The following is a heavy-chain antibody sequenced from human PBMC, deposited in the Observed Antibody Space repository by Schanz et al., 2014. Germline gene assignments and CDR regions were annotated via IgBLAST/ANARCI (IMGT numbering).Heavy chain of an antibody. J-gene: IGHJ4*02. Sequence: EVQLVESGGGLVKPGGSLRLSCVASGFTFSSYNMNWARQAPGKGLEWVANINQDGSDKSYVDSVKGRFTISRDNAKNSLYLQMNSLRAEDTAVYYCARDKGGYYPFDYWGQGSLVTVSS. CDR1: GFTFSSYN. V-gene: IGHV3-7*01. CDR2: INQDGSDK. CDR3: ARDKGGYYPFDY. D-gene: IGHD3-22*01.